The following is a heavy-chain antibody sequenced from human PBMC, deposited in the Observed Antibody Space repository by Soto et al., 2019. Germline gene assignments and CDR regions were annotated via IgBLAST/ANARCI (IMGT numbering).Heavy chain of an antibody. CDR2: ISWNSGSI. CDR3: EKDYGDYYYYGMDV. J-gene: IGHJ6*02. D-gene: IGHD4-17*01. Sequence: GWSLRLSCAASGFTFDDYAMHWVRQAPGKGLEWVSGISWNSGSIGYADSVKGRFTISRDNAKNSLYLQMNSLRAEDTALYYCEKDYGDYYYYGMDVWGQGITVTVSS. V-gene: IGHV3-9*01. CDR1: GFTFDDYA.